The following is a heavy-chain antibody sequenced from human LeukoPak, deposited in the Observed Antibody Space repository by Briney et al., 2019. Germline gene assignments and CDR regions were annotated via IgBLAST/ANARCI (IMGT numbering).Heavy chain of an antibody. Sequence: GGSLRLSCAASGFTFSTYGMHWVRQAPGKGLEWVAFIRYDGSNKYYADSVKGRITISRDNSKNTLYLQMNSLRAEDTAVYYCAKASAMIVVVSKHFDYWGQGTLVTVSS. CDR2: IRYDGSNK. D-gene: IGHD3-22*01. V-gene: IGHV3-30*02. J-gene: IGHJ4*02. CDR1: GFTFSTYG. CDR3: AKASAMIVVVSKHFDY.